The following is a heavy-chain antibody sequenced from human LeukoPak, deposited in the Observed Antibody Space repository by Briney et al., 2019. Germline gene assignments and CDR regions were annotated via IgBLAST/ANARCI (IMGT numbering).Heavy chain of an antibody. D-gene: IGHD6-13*01. CDR1: GGSISNYY. V-gene: IGHV4-59*12. Sequence: RSETLSLTCTVSGGSISNYYWSWIRLPPGKGLEWIGYIYYSGSTHDNPSLKSRVTISVDTSKNQFSLKLSSVTAADTAVYYRARERGDSSSYWFDPWGQGTLVTVSS. J-gene: IGHJ5*02. CDR2: IYYSGST. CDR3: ARERGDSSSYWFDP.